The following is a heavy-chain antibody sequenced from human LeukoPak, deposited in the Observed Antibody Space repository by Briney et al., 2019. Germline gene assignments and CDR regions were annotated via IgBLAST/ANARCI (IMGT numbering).Heavy chain of an antibody. CDR3: AREPLSSSWSYYYYYGMDV. Sequence: ASVKVSCKASRGTFISYAISWVRQAPGQGLEWMGWINTNTGNPTYAQGFTGRFVFSLDTSVSTAYLQISSLKAEDTAVYYCAREPLSSSWSYYYYYGMDVWGQGTTVTVSS. J-gene: IGHJ6*02. CDR2: INTNTGNP. CDR1: RGTFISYA. V-gene: IGHV7-4-1*02. D-gene: IGHD6-13*01.